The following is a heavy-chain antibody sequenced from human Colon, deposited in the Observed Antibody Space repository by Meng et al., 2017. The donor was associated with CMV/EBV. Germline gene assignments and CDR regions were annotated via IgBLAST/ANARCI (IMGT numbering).Heavy chain of an antibody. CDR3: AGGGIQLWLSDYYYGMDV. CDR2: IYGGETT. Sequence: GESLKISCAASEFTVSGNYMNWVRQAPGKGLEWVSVIYGGETTYYADSVKGRFTISRDNSKNTVFLQMDGLRAEDTAVYYCAGGGIQLWLSDYYYGMDVWGQGTTVTVSS. D-gene: IGHD5-18*01. CDR1: EFTVSGNY. J-gene: IGHJ6*02. V-gene: IGHV3-53*01.